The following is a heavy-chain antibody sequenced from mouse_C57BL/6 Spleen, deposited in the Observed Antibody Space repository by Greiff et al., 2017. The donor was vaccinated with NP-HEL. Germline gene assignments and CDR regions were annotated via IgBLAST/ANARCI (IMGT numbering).Heavy chain of an antibody. V-gene: IGHV3-6*01. CDR3: ARADFYYGSSYEYYFDY. CDR2: ISYDGSN. D-gene: IGHD1-1*01. J-gene: IGHJ2*01. CDR1: GYSITSGYY. Sequence: EVQLQQSGPGLVKPSQSLSLTCSVTGYSITSGYYWNWIRQFPGNKLEWMGYISYDGSNNYNPSLKNRISITRDTSKNQFFLKLNSVTTEDTATYYCARADFYYGSSYEYYFDYWGQGTTLTVSS.